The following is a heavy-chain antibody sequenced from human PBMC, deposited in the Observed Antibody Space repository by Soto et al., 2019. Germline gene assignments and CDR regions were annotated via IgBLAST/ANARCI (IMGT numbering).Heavy chain of an antibody. V-gene: IGHV1-69*13. CDR3: ARPIQYYFDTSAQSAWFDP. D-gene: IGHD3-22*01. CDR2: IIPIFSTP. Sequence: XSVKVSCKASGYTFTSYGISWVRQAPGQGLEWMGGIIPIFSTPNYAQKFQGRVTITADESTSTAYMELSSLRSEDTAVYYCARPIQYYFDTSAQSAWFDPWGQGTLVTVS. CDR1: GYTFTSYG. J-gene: IGHJ5*02.